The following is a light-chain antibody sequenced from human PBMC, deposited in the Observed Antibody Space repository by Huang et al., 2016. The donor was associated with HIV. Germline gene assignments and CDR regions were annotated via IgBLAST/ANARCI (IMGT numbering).Light chain of an antibody. CDR1: QSISSW. CDR3: QQYNSHIT. CDR2: KAS. J-gene: IGKJ2*01. Sequence: DIQMTQSPSTLSASVGDRVTITCRASQSISSWLAWYQQKPGKAPKLLIYKASSLESVVPSRFSGSGSGTEFTLTITSLQPDDFATYYCQQYNSHITFGQGTKLEIK. V-gene: IGKV1-5*03.